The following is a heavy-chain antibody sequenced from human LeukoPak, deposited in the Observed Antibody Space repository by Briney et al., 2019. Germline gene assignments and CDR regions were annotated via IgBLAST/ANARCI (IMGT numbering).Heavy chain of an antibody. CDR1: GWTFIRCV. V-gene: IGHV3-64*01. D-gene: IGHD2-21*02. Sequence: AGAVRVSFPCCGWTFIRCVMHGVRPAGGKEGDGVASMSNNGGSKYYENSVKGRFTISRDNSKNTLDLQMYSLRAEEKAVYYCATGNCGGDCYSGDSRGHG. CDR3: ATGNCGGDCYSGDS. J-gene: IGHJ5*01. CDR2: MSNNGGSK.